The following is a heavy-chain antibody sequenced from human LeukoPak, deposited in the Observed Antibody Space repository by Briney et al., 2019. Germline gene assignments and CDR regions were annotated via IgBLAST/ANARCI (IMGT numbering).Heavy chain of an antibody. Sequence: GASVKVSCKASGYTFTGYYMHWVRQAPGQGLEWMGGIIPIFGSANYAQKFQGRVTITADKSTSTAYMEVSRLRSEDTAVYYCARAAQPATMRNWFDPWGQGTLVTVSS. J-gene: IGHJ5*02. V-gene: IGHV1-69*06. CDR3: ARAAQPATMRNWFDP. CDR2: IIPIFGSA. CDR1: GYTFTGYY. D-gene: IGHD2-2*01.